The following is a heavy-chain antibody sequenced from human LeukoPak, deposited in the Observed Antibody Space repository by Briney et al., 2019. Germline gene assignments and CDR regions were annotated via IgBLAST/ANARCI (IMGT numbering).Heavy chain of an antibody. J-gene: IGHJ2*01. Sequence: SETLSLTCAVCGGSFSGYYWSWIRQPPGKGLEWIGEINHSGSTNYNPSLKSRVTISVDTSKNQFSLKLSSVTAADTAVYYCARVMVSRPWYFDLWGRGTLVTVSS. CDR1: GGSFSGYY. D-gene: IGHD2-8*01. CDR3: ARVMVSRPWYFDL. V-gene: IGHV4-34*01. CDR2: INHSGST.